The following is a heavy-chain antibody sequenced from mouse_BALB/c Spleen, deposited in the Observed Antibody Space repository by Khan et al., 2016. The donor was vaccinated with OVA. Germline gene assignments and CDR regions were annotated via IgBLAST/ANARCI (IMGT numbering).Heavy chain of an antibody. CDR2: VSSGGDYT. CDR1: GFIFSSYS. Sequence: EVKLMESGGDLVKPGGSLKLSCAASGFIFSSYSMSWVRQTPEKRLEWVATVSSGGDYTYYQDSVKGRVTISRDDAKNTLYLQMSSLNSEDTAMCYCASHCNEAFDYWGQGTLVTVSA. J-gene: IGHJ3*01. CDR3: ASHCNEAFDY. V-gene: IGHV5-6*01.